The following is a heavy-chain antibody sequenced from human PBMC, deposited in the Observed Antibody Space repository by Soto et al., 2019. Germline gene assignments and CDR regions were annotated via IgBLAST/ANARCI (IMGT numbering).Heavy chain of an antibody. CDR2: IYPNDADT. V-gene: IGHV5-51*01. CDR3: ARVPSVVTPGNDYFGVDV. CDR1: GYSFTYYW. D-gene: IGHD2-15*01. Sequence: PGASLKISCKGSGYSFTYYWIAWVRQRPGKDLEWMGIIYPNDADTRYNPAFQGQVTISADKSISTAYLQWTSLKTSDTAMYYCARVPSVVTPGNDYFGVDVWGQGTTVTVSS. J-gene: IGHJ6*02.